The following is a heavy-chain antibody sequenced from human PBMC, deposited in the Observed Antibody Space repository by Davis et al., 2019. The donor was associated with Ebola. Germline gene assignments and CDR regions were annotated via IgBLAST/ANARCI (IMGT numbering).Heavy chain of an antibody. V-gene: IGHV1-69*05. CDR2: IIPIFGTA. Sequence: SVKVSCKASGGTFSSYAISWVRRAPGQGLEWMGGIIPIFGTANYAQKFQGRVTMTRDTSTNTLYMELSSLTSGDTAVYYCVRDLRGWGDFDYWGQGTLVTVSS. CDR1: GGTFSSYA. D-gene: IGHD3-10*01. J-gene: IGHJ4*02. CDR3: VRDLRGWGDFDY.